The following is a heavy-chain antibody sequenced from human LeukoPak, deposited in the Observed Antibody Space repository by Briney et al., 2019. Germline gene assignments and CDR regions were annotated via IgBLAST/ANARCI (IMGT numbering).Heavy chain of an antibody. J-gene: IGHJ3*02. CDR3: ARDSDYGSRFDI. CDR1: GFTFSSYG. Sequence: PGGSLRLSCAASGFTFSSYGMHWVRQAPGKGLEWVANIKQDGSEKYYVDSVKGRFTISRDNAKNSLYLQMNSLRAEDTAVYYCARDSDYGSRFDIWGQGTMVTVSS. D-gene: IGHD4-17*01. V-gene: IGHV3-7*01. CDR2: IKQDGSEK.